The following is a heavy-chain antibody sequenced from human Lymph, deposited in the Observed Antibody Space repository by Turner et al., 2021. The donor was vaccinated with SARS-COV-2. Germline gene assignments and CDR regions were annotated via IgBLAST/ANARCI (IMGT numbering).Heavy chain of an antibody. D-gene: IGHD5-12*01. Sequence: QVQLVESGGGVVQPGRSLRLSCAASGFTFSSYGMHWDRQAPGKGLEWVAVIWYDGSNKYYADSVKGRFTISRDNSKNTLYLQMNSLRAEDTAVYYCARVKGYNGYDLRYYYGMDVWGQGTTVTVSS. V-gene: IGHV3-33*01. CDR3: ARVKGYNGYDLRYYYGMDV. CDR2: IWYDGSNK. J-gene: IGHJ6*02. CDR1: GFTFSSYG.